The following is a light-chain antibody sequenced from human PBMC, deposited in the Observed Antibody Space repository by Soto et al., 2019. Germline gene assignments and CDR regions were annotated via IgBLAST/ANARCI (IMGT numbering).Light chain of an antibody. CDR1: QGIGND. V-gene: IGKV1-6*01. CDR3: LQDYNYPYT. Sequence: AIQMTQSPSSLSASVGDRVSITCRASQGIGNDLGWYQQKPGTAPTLLIYAASGLQSGVPSRFSGSGFGTDFTLTISSLQPDDFATYYCLQDYNYPYTFGQGTKLEI. CDR2: AAS. J-gene: IGKJ2*01.